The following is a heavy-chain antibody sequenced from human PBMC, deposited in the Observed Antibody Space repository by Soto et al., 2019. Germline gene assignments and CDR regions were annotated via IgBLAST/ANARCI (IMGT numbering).Heavy chain of an antibody. Sequence: SYTLFLKFTVTGDSITSGTFYWNWIRQYPGKGLEWIGYMYYSGSTYYNPSLKSRVSISRDKSKNQFSLSLSSVTDADTAGYYCARDYPDVGWPRFSYWGQGTLVTVSS. CDR1: GDSITSGTFY. V-gene: IGHV4-31*03. CDR3: ARDYPDVGWPRFSY. D-gene: IGHD1-26*01. CDR2: MYYSGST. J-gene: IGHJ4*02.